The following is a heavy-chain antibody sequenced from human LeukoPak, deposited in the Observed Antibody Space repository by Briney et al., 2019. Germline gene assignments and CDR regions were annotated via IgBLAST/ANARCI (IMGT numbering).Heavy chain of an antibody. CDR2: ISSDGSNE. CDR3: AGDPNRSYFDH. CDR1: GFSFSTYS. Sequence: PGGSLRLSCAASGFSFSTYSMHWVRQAPGKGLEWLALISSDGSNENFADSEKGRFTISRDNSKNTLYLQMNSLRSEDTAIYYCAGDPNRSYFDHWGQGTLVTVSS. J-gene: IGHJ4*02. D-gene: IGHD1-14*01. V-gene: IGHV3-30*01.